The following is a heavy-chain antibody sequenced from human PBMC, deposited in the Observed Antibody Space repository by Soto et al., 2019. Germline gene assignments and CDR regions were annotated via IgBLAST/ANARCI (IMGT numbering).Heavy chain of an antibody. CDR2: INAGNGNT. D-gene: IGHD2-21*02. CDR1: GYTFTSYA. Sequence: QVQLVQSGAEEKKPGASVKVSCKASGYTFTSYAMHWVRQAPGQRLEWMGWINAGNGNTKYSQKFQGRVTITRDTSASTAHMELSSLRSEDTAVYYWERSIVVVTALDYWGQGTLVTVSS. J-gene: IGHJ4*02. CDR3: ERSIVVVTALDY. V-gene: IGHV1-3*05.